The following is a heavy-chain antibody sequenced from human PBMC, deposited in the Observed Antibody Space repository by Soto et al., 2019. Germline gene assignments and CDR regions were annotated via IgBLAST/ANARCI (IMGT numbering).Heavy chain of an antibody. D-gene: IGHD2-15*01. Sequence: SETLSLTCTVSGGSISSSSYYWGWIRQPPGKGLECFWSIYYSVSTYYNPSLKSRVTISVDTSKNQFSLKLSSVTAADTAVYYCARQTRLDIVVVVAATPDWFDPWGQGTQVTVSS. J-gene: IGHJ5*02. CDR2: IYYSVST. V-gene: IGHV4-39*01. CDR3: ARQTRLDIVVVVAATPDWFDP. CDR1: GGSISSSSYY.